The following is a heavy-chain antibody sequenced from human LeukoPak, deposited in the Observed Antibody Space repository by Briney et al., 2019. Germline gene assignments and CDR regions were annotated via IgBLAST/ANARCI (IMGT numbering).Heavy chain of an antibody. V-gene: IGHV4-59*08. CDR1: GGSISSYY. D-gene: IGHD3-10*01. CDR2: ISYSGST. CDR3: ARLGELSDY. J-gene: IGHJ4*02. Sequence: SETLSLTCTVSGGSISSYYWSWIRQPPGKGLEWIGYISYSGSTNYNPSLKSRVTISVDTSRNQFSLKLSSVTAADTAVYYCARLGELSDYWGQGTLVTVSS.